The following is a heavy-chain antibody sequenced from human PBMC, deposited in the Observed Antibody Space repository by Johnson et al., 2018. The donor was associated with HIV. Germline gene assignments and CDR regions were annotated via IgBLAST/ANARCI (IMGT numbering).Heavy chain of an antibody. V-gene: IGHV3-30*18. CDR2: NSFDGSNK. D-gene: IGHD6-19*01. CDR1: GFTLRRYG. Sequence: QVQLVESGGGVVQPGRSLRLSCAASGFTLRRYGMLWVRQAPGKGLEWVAFNSFDGSNKYCVDSVKGRLTIFRDNAKNTLCLQMNRLRPEDTAVYYCAKSSPPGLAPLGGWGQGTMVTVSS. J-gene: IGHJ3*01. CDR3: AKSSPPGLAPLGG.